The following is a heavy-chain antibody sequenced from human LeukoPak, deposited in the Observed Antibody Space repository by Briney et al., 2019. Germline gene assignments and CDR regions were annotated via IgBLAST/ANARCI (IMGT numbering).Heavy chain of an antibody. V-gene: IGHV1-8*02. CDR1: GYTFTDFS. D-gene: IGHD3-10*01. Sequence: ASVKVSCKASGYTFTDFSIHWVRQAPGQGLEWMGWMNPNSGNTGYAQKFQGRVTMTRNTSISTAYMELSSLRSEDTAVYYCARAFTVIRWRDYYYGMDVWGQGTTVTVSS. J-gene: IGHJ6*02. CDR3: ARAFTVIRWRDYYYGMDV. CDR2: MNPNSGNT.